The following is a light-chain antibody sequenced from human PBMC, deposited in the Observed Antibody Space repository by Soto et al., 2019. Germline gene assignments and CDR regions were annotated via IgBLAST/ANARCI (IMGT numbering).Light chain of an antibody. CDR2: EVT. J-gene: IGLJ1*01. CDR1: SGDIGSYNR. Sequence: SALTQPASVSGSPGQSITISCTGTSGDIGSYNRVSWYQQHPGKAPKLIIYEVTDRPSGVSNRFSGSKSGNTASLTISGLQAEDEAEYYCSSYTNSNTRACVFGTGTKLTVL. CDR3: SSYTNSNTRACV. V-gene: IGLV2-14*01.